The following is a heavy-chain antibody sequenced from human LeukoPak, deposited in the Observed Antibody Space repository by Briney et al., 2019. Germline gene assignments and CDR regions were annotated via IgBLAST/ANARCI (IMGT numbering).Heavy chain of an antibody. Sequence: PGGSLRLSCAASGFTFSNYAMHWVRQAPGKGLEWVAVISYDASNKYYADSVKGRFTISRDNSKNTPYLQMNSLRSEDTAVYYCARDDYGDYGLLDFWGQGTLVTVSS. CDR3: ARDDYGDYGLLDF. D-gene: IGHD4-17*01. CDR2: ISYDASNK. J-gene: IGHJ4*02. V-gene: IGHV3-30-3*01. CDR1: GFTFSNYA.